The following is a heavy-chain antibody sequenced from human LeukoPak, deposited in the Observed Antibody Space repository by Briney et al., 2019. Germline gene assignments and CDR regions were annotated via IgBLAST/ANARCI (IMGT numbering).Heavy chain of an antibody. CDR1: GFTFGDYA. V-gene: IGHV3-49*04. Sequence: PGGSLRLSCTASGFTFGDYAMSWVRQAPGKGLEWVGFIRSKAYGGTTEYAASVKGRFTISRDDSKSIAYLQMNSLKTEDTAVYYCTRAYDFWSGYFDYWGQGTLVTVSS. CDR3: TRAYDFWSGYFDY. CDR2: IRSKAYGGTT. J-gene: IGHJ4*02. D-gene: IGHD3-3*01.